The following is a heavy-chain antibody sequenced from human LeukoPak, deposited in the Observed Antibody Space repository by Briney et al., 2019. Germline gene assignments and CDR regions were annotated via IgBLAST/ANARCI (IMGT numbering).Heavy chain of an antibody. D-gene: IGHD1-26*01. J-gene: IGHJ4*02. CDR2: IKQDASEK. CDR3: AREYGGSYFFDY. CDR1: GFTFSSYW. Sequence: GGSLSLSCAASGFTFSSYWLSWVRQAPGQGLKWVANIKQDASEKYYVDSVKGRFTISRDNAKNSLYLQMNYLRAEDTAVYYCAREYGGSYFFDYWGQGTLVTVSS. V-gene: IGHV3-7*01.